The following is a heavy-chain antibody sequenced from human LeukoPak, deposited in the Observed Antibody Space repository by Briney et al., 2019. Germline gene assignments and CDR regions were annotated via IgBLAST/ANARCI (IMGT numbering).Heavy chain of an antibody. V-gene: IGHV4-4*07. J-gene: IGHJ4*02. Sequence: TSETLSLTCTVSGGSISGYYWSWIRQPAGKGLEWIGRMYSSGSSNYSPSLKSRVTMSVDTSTNQFFLKLSSVTAADTAVYYCAREASGYSYGYGEYWGQGKLVTVS. CDR3: AREASGYSYGYGEY. CDR1: GGSISGYY. CDR2: MYSSGSS. D-gene: IGHD5-18*01.